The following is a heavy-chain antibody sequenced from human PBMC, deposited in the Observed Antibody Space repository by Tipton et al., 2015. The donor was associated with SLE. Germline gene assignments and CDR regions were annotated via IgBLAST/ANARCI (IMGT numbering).Heavy chain of an antibody. J-gene: IGHJ3*01. CDR1: GGSVTNYY. CDR2: IYYTGTT. Sequence: TLSLTCTVSGGSVTNYYWSWIRQPPGKGLEWIGYIYYTGTTSYNPSLKSRLIMTVDTSKNQFSLKLRSVTAADTAVYYCASGILTGNAAFDVWGQGTMVSVSP. D-gene: IGHD3-9*01. CDR3: ASGILTGNAAFDV. V-gene: IGHV4-59*02.